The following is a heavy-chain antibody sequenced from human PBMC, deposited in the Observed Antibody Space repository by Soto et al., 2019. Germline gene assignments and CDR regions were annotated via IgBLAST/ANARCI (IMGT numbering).Heavy chain of an antibody. Sequence: GGSLRLSCAASGITFSRSELHWVRQAPGKGLEWMSYISSSGSTAYYASSVEGRFTIARDNANNSGYGQMDSLRAEDTALYYCTRAAWFPYLSFYWGQGALVTVSS. V-gene: IGHV3-48*03. D-gene: IGHD3-10*01. CDR2: ISSSGSTA. J-gene: IGHJ4*02. CDR3: TRAAWFPYLSFY. CDR1: GITFSRSE.